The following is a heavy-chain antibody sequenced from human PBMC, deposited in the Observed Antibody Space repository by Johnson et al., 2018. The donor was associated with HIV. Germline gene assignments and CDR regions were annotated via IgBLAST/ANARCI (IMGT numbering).Heavy chain of an antibody. CDR3: ARHWAAAGRDAFDI. Sequence: QVQLVESGGGLVKPGGSLRLSCAVSGFKFSDFYMTWIRQVPGKGLECVAYISSSGAGIYYADSVRGRFTISRDNAKNSLFLQMNSLSAEDTAVYYCARHWAAAGRDAFDIWGQGTMVSVSS. D-gene: IGHD6-13*01. CDR2: ISSSGAGI. CDR1: GFKFSDFY. V-gene: IGHV3-11*01. J-gene: IGHJ3*02.